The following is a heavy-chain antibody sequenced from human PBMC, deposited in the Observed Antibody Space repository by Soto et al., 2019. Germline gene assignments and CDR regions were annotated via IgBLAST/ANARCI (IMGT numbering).Heavy chain of an antibody. CDR1: GFTFSSYS. D-gene: IGHD2-21*02. CDR3: ARDQRVVVTALNYWYFDL. CDR2: ISSSSSTI. J-gene: IGHJ2*01. Sequence: PGGSLRLSCAASGFTFSSYSMNWVRQAPGKGLEWVSYISSSSSTIYYADSVKGRFTISRDNAKNSLYLQMNSLRDEDTAVYYCARDQRVVVTALNYWYFDLWGRGTLVTVSS. V-gene: IGHV3-48*02.